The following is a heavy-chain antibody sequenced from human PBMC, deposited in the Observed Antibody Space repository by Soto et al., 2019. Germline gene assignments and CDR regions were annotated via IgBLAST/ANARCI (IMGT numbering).Heavy chain of an antibody. D-gene: IGHD1-26*01. CDR3: ARGVGSSPPQY. V-gene: IGHV4-59*01. J-gene: IGHJ4*02. CDR1: GGSIRVYY. Sequence: SETLSLTCTISGGSIRVYYWSWIRQTPGQGLEWIGYIYASGSPYYNPSLRSRVTISADTSKNQISLKLTSPTAADTAAYYCARGVGSSPPQYWGRGTLVT. CDR2: IYASGSP.